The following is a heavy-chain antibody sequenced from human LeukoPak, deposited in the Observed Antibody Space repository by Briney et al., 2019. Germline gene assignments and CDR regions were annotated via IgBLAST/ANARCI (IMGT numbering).Heavy chain of an antibody. CDR2: ISYDGSNK. CDR3: AKAYYDFWSGSSPVDY. V-gene: IGHV3-30*18. Sequence: GGSPRLSCAASGFTFSSYGMHWVRQAPGKGLEWVAVISYDGSNKYYADSVKGRFTISRDNSKNTLYLQMNSLRAEDTAVYYCAKAYYDFWSGSSPVDYWGQGTLVTVSS. J-gene: IGHJ4*02. CDR1: GFTFSSYG. D-gene: IGHD3-3*01.